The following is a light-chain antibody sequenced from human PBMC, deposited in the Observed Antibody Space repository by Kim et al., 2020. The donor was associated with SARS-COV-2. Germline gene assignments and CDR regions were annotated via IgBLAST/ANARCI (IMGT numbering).Light chain of an antibody. Sequence: GQSITTACTGTSRDVGGYNYVSWYQRRPGKTPKLMIYDVSNRRSGVSNRCSGSMSGNTASLTISGLQAEDEADYYCSSYTSSSTWVFGGGTQLTVL. V-gene: IGLV2-14*03. CDR3: SSYTSSSTWV. J-gene: IGLJ3*02. CDR2: DVS. CDR1: SRDVGGYNY.